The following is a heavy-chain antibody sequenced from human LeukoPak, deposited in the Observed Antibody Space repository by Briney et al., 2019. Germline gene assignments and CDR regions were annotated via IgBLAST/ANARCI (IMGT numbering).Heavy chain of an antibody. Sequence: SETLSLTCAVSGGSISSSNWWSWVRQPPGKGLEWIGEIYHSGSTNYNPSLKSRVTISVDKSKNQFSLKLSSVTAADTAVYYCARDSAYSSGWHNWFDPWGQGTLVTVSS. V-gene: IGHV4-4*02. CDR2: IYHSGST. CDR3: ARDSAYSSGWHNWFDP. J-gene: IGHJ5*02. CDR1: GGSISSSNW. D-gene: IGHD6-19*01.